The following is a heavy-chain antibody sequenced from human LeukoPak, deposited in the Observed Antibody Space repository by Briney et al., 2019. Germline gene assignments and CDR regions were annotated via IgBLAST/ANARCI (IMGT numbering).Heavy chain of an antibody. CDR2: INESGKT. V-gene: IGHV4-34*01. CDR3: VRGRTDYYYYMDV. J-gene: IGHJ6*03. Sequence: PSDTLSLTCGVSGEPFSGYYWTWIRQPARKGVTWIGEINESGKTNYNPSLKSRLTISVDPSKNEFSLKLTSMTAADTAVYFCVRGRTDYYYYMDVWGKGTTVTVSS. CDR1: GEPFSGYY.